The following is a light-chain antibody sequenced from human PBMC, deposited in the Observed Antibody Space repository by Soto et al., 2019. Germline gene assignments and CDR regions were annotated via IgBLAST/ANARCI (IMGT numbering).Light chain of an antibody. CDR3: QQYNNWPRT. Sequence: EIVMTQSPATLSVSPGERATLSCRASPSVSSNLAWYQQKPGQAPRLLIYGASTRATGIPARFSGSGSGTEFTLTISSLQSEDFAVYYCQQYNNWPRTCGQGTKVEIK. CDR2: GAS. CDR1: PSVSSN. J-gene: IGKJ1*01. V-gene: IGKV3-15*01.